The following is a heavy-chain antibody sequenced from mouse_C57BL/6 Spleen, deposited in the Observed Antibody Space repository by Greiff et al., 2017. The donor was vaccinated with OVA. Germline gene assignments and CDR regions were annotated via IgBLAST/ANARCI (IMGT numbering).Heavy chain of an antibody. Sequence: ESGPGLVKPSQSLSLTCSVTGYSITSGYYWNWIRQFPGNKLEWMGYISYDGSNNYNPSLKNRISITRDTSKNQFFLKLNSVTTEDTATYYCARWGLYDYDGGFAYWGQGTLVTVSA. J-gene: IGHJ3*01. D-gene: IGHD2-4*01. CDR2: ISYDGSN. CDR3: ARWGLYDYDGGFAY. CDR1: GYSITSGYY. V-gene: IGHV3-6*01.